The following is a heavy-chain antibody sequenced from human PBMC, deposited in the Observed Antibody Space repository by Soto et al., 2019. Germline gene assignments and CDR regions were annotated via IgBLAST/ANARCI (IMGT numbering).Heavy chain of an antibody. Sequence: SDTLSLTCNRSGDSYSISTYSWSWIRQPPGKALQWIGFIYQSGVTSYNPSLASRVSISLDRSNNQCSLKLKSVTAADTAVYFCAGMPYTSGLRFDPWGPGTLVTVSS. D-gene: IGHD6-19*01. CDR3: AGMPYTSGLRFDP. CDR1: GDSYSISTYS. V-gene: IGHV4-30-2*01. CDR2: IYQSGVT. J-gene: IGHJ5*02.